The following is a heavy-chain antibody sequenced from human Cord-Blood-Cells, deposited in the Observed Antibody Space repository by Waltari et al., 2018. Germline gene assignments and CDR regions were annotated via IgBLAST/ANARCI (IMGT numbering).Heavy chain of an antibody. CDR2: IWYDGSNK. CDR3: ARPEGDPGHDAFDI. J-gene: IGHJ3*02. V-gene: IGHV3-33*01. Sequence: QVQLVDLGGGVVQPGRSLSISCAASGFTFRSYGLHWVRQAPGKGLEWVAVIWYDGSNKYYADSVKVRFTISRDNSKNTLYLQMNSLRAEDTAVYYCARPEGDPGHDAFDIWGQGTMVTVSS. D-gene: IGHD3-16*01. CDR1: GFTFRSYG.